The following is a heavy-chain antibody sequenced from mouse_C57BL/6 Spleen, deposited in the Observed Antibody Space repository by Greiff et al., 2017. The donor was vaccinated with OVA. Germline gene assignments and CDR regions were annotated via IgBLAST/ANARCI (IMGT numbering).Heavy chain of an antibody. CDR2: INPNNGGT. J-gene: IGHJ2*01. D-gene: IGHD2-4*01. CDR3: ARKGLRRGGYYFDY. Sequence: EVQLQQSGPELVKPGASVKISCKASGYTFTDYYMNWVKQSHGKSLEWIGDINPNNGGTSYNQKFKGKATLTVDKSSSTAYMELRSLTSEDSAVYYCARKGLRRGGYYFDYWGQGTTLTVSS. V-gene: IGHV1-26*01. CDR1: GYTFTDYY.